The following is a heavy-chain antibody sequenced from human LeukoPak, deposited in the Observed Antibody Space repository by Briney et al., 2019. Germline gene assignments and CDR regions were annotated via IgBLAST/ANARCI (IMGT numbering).Heavy chain of an antibody. Sequence: PSETLSLTCTVSGGSISSGDYYWSWIRQPPGKGLEWIGYIYYSGSTYYNPSLKSRVTISVDTSKNQFSLKLSSVTAADTAVYYCARVCVVDWYYFDYWGQGTLVTVSS. CDR2: IYYSGST. CDR3: ARVCVVDWYYFDY. D-gene: IGHD2-21*01. J-gene: IGHJ4*02. CDR1: GGSISSGDYY. V-gene: IGHV4-30-4*01.